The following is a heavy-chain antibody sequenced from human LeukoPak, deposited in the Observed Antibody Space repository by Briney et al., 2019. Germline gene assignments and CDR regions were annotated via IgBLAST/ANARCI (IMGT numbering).Heavy chain of an antibody. Sequence: SSETLSLTCTVSGGSISSRGYYWGWIRQPPGKGLEWIGSIYYSGSTYYNPSLKSRVTISVDTSKNQFSLKLSSVTAADTAVYYCARHTGGAVAGTGLNYWGQGTLVTVSS. J-gene: IGHJ4*02. V-gene: IGHV4-39*01. D-gene: IGHD6-19*01. CDR3: ARHTGGAVAGTGLNY. CDR2: IYYSGST. CDR1: GGSISSRGYY.